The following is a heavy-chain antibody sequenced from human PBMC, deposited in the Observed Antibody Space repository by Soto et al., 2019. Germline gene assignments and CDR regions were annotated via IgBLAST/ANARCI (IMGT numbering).Heavy chain of an antibody. CDR1: GGSISSGDYY. CDR2: IYYSGST. J-gene: IGHJ5*02. V-gene: IGHV4-30-4*01. D-gene: IGHD4-17*01. Sequence: SETLSLTCTVSGGSISSGDYYWSWIRQPPGKGLEWIGYIYYSGSTYYNPSLKSRVTISVDTSKNQFSLKLSSVTAADTAVYYCVSRLYDYGDPTGFDPWGQGTLVTVSS. CDR3: VSRLYDYGDPTGFDP.